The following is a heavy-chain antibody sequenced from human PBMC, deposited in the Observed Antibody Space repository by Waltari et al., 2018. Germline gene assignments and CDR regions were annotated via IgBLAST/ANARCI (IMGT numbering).Heavy chain of an antibody. CDR2: IWYDGSNK. CDR1: GFPFSSCG. V-gene: IGHV3-30*18. D-gene: IGHD6-19*01. J-gene: IGHJ5*02. Sequence: QVQLVESGGGVVQPGRSLRLSWAASGFPFSSCGMHWVRQAPGKGLEWVAVIWYDGSNKYYADSVKGRFTISRDNSKNTLYLQMNSLRAEDTAMYYCAKGIAVADSNWFDPWGQGTLVTVSS. CDR3: AKGIAVADSNWFDP.